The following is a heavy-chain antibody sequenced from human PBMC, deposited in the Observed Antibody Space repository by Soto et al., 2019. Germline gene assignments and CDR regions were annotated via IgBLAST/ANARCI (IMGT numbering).Heavy chain of an antibody. CDR1: GGSFSGYY. V-gene: IGHV4-34*01. D-gene: IGHD2-2*01. Sequence: SETLSLTCAVYGGSFSGYYWSWIRQPPGKGLEWIGEINHSGSTNYNPSLKSRVTISVDTSKNQFSLKLSSVTAADTAVYYCARVGYCSSTSCLGTDYWGQGTLVTVSS. J-gene: IGHJ4*02. CDR3: ARVGYCSSTSCLGTDY. CDR2: INHSGST.